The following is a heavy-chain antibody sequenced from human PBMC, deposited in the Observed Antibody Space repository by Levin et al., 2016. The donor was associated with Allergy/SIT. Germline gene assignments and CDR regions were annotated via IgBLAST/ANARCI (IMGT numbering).Heavy chain of an antibody. CDR3: ARDVGYFPHDYSNYEIGAFDI. Sequence: GESLKISCAASGFTFSSYSMNWVRQAPGKGLEWVSSISSSSSYIYYADSVKGRFTISRDNAKNSLYLQMNSLRAEDTAVYYCARDVGYFPHDYSNYEIGAFDIWGQGTMVTVSS. V-gene: IGHV3-21*01. CDR1: GFTFSSYS. D-gene: IGHD4-11*01. CDR2: ISSSSSYI. J-gene: IGHJ3*02.